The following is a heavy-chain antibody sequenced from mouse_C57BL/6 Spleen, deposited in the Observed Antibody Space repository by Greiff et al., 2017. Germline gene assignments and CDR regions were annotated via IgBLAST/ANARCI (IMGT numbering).Heavy chain of an antibody. J-gene: IGHJ2*01. CDR3: TRSGGYDYFDY. CDR1: GYTFTDYE. V-gene: IGHV1-15*01. Sequence: VQLQQSGAELVRPGASVTLSCKASGYTFTDYEMHWVKQTPVHGLEWIGAIDPETGGTAYNQKFKGKAILTADKSSSTAYMELRSLTSEDSAVYYCTRSGGYDYFDYGGQGTTLTVSS. CDR2: IDPETGGT. D-gene: IGHD2-2*01.